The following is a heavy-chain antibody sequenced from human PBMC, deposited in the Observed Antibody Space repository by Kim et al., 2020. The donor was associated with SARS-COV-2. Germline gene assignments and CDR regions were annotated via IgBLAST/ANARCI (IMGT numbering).Heavy chain of an antibody. Sequence: DEAEPHYVESVEGRFTISRDNAKNALFLQMNRLRAEDTAVYYCPNRAWLEAWGQGTLVTVSS. D-gene: IGHD6-19*01. J-gene: IGHJ4*02. CDR2: DEAEP. CDR3: PNRAWLEA. V-gene: IGHV3-7*03.